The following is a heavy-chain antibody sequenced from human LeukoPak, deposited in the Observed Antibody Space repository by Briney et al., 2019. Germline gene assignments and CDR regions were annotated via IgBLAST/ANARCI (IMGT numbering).Heavy chain of an antibody. CDR3: VRDHNYAFDY. CDR2: ISYDGSSK. CDR1: GFTFRSYG. V-gene: IGHV3-30-3*01. D-gene: IGHD3-16*01. Sequence: PGRSLRLSCAASGFTFRSYGLHWVRQAPGKGLEWVAVISYDGSSKYYADSVKGRFTISSDNSKNTLYLQMNSLRDEDTAAYYCVRDHNYAFDYWGRGTLVTVSS. J-gene: IGHJ4*02.